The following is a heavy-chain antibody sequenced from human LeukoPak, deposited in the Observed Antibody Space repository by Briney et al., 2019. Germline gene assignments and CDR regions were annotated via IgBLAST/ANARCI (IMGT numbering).Heavy chain of an antibody. D-gene: IGHD6-13*01. Sequence: SQTLSLTCAISGDSVSSNSAAWNWIRQSPSRGLEWLGRTYYRSKWYNDYAVSVKSRITINPDTSKNQFSLQLNSVTPEDTAVYYCARSGIAAAGTRGYFDYWGQGTLVTVSS. V-gene: IGHV6-1*01. J-gene: IGHJ4*02. CDR1: GDSVSSNSAA. CDR2: TYYRSKWYN. CDR3: ARSGIAAAGTRGYFDY.